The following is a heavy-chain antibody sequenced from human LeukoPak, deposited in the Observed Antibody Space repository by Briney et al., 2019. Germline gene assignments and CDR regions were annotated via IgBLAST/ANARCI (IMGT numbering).Heavy chain of an antibody. CDR3: ARDRGSSGWNDY. CDR1: GGSISSGSYY. V-gene: IGHV4-61*02. D-gene: IGHD6-19*01. J-gene: IGHJ4*02. Sequence: PSQTLSLTCTVSGGSISSGSYYWSWIRQPAGKGLEWIGRIYASGSTDYNPSLKSRVTISVDTSKNQLSLKLTPVTAADTAVYYCARDRGSSGWNDYWGQGTLVTVSS. CDR2: IYASGST.